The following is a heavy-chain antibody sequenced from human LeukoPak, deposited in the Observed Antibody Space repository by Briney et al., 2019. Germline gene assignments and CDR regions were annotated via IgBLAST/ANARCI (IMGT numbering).Heavy chain of an antibody. Sequence: GRSLRLSCAASGFTFSRHAMHWVRQAPGKGLEWVAVISYDGNNKYYADSVKGRFTISRDNSKNTLYLQMNSLRAEDTAVYYCARDLSGWSDYWGQGTLVTVSS. D-gene: IGHD6-19*01. V-gene: IGHV3-30-3*01. J-gene: IGHJ4*02. CDR2: ISYDGNNK. CDR3: ARDLSGWSDY. CDR1: GFTFSRHA.